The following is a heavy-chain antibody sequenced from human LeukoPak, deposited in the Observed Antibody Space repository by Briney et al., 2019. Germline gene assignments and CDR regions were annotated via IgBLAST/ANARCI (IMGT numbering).Heavy chain of an antibody. V-gene: IGHV3-13*01. D-gene: IGHD4-17*01. CDR1: GFTFSSYD. Sequence: GGSLRLSCAASGFTFSSYDMHWVRQATGKGLEWVSAIGTAGDTYYPGSVKGRFTISRENAKNSLYLQMNSLRAGDTAVYYCARVNPDYAGGSFDYWGQGTLVTVSS. CDR3: ARVNPDYAGGSFDY. CDR2: IGTAGDT. J-gene: IGHJ4*02.